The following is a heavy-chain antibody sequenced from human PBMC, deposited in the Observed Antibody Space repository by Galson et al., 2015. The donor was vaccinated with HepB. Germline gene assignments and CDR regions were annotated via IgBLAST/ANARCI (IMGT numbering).Heavy chain of an antibody. CDR2: IVVGSGNT. J-gene: IGHJ6*02. CDR1: GSTFTSSA. Sequence: SVKVSCKASGSTFTSSAVQWVRQARGQRLEWIGWIVVGSGNTNYAQKFQERVTITRDMSTSTAYMELSSLRSEDTAVYYCAGGLRPEYYYYYGMDVWGQGTTVTVSS. V-gene: IGHV1-58*01. D-gene: IGHD4-17*01. CDR3: AGGLRPEYYYYYGMDV.